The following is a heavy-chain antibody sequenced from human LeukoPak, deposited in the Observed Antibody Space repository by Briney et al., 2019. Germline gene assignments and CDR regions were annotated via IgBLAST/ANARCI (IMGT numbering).Heavy chain of an antibody. V-gene: IGHV3-11*01. Sequence: PGGSLRLSCAASGFTFSDYYMSWIRQAPGKGLEWVSYISSSGSTIYYADSVKGRFTISRDNAKNSLYLQMNSLRAEDTAVYYCARASPDILTGYYHRSVAGTPPDYWGQGTLVTVSS. J-gene: IGHJ4*02. CDR1: GFTFSDYY. CDR2: ISSSGSTI. CDR3: ARASPDILTGYYHRSVAGTPPDY. D-gene: IGHD3-9*01.